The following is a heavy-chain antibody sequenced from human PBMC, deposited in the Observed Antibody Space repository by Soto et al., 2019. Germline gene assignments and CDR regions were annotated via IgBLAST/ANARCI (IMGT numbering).Heavy chain of an antibody. D-gene: IGHD2-2*01. CDR3: ALRRVAYADF. J-gene: IGHJ4*02. CDR2: LYSGGNT. Sequence: LRLSCAASEFTVTNNEMSWVRQAPGKGLEWVSILYSGGNTYYADSVEGRFTISRDGSKNTLYLHMNSLRAEDTAVYYCALRRVAYADFWGQGTRVTVSS. CDR1: EFTVTNNE. V-gene: IGHV3-53*01.